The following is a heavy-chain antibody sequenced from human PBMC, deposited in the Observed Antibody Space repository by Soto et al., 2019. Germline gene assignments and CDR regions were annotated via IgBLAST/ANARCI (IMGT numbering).Heavy chain of an antibody. V-gene: IGHV1-18*01. J-gene: IGHJ4*02. CDR3: ARVYCSGGSCYSIDY. Sequence: GASVKVSCKACGYNFISYGISCVRQAPGQGLEWMGWISGYKGDTNYAQKFQGRVTITRDTSASTAYMELSSLRSEDTAVYYCARVYCSGGSCYSIDYWGQGTLVTVSS. CDR2: ISGYKGDT. D-gene: IGHD2-15*01. CDR1: GYNFISYG.